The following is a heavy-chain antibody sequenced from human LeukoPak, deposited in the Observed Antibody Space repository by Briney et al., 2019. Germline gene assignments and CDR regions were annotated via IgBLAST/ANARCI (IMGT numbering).Heavy chain of an antibody. D-gene: IGHD3-10*01. CDR2: ISSSGNSI. CDR3: AKDRRRSGSYYTPYFDY. J-gene: IGHJ4*02. CDR1: GFTFTSYA. Sequence: GGSLRLSCAASGFTFTSYAMSWVRQAPGKGLEWVSYISSSGNSIYYADSVKGRFTISRDNAKHSLYLQMNSLRAEDTAVYYCAKDRRRSGSYYTPYFDYWGQGTLVTVSS. V-gene: IGHV3-48*04.